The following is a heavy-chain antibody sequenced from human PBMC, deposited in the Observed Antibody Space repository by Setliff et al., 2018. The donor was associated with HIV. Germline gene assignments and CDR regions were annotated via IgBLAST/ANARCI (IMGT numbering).Heavy chain of an antibody. J-gene: IGHJ3*02. CDR1: GFTFDDYA. CDR3: ARNTDVDSVYRPFHI. Sequence: PGGSLRLSCVASGFTFDDYAMHWVRQAPGKGLEWVSGISWNSGSIGYVDSVKGRFTISRDNAKNSLYLQMNSLRAEDTAVYCCARNTDVDSVYRPFHIWGQGTMVTVSS. CDR2: ISWNSGSI. D-gene: IGHD1-26*01. V-gene: IGHV3-9*01.